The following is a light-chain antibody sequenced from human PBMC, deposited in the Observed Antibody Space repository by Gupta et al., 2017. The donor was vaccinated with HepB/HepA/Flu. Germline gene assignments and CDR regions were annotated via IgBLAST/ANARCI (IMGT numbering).Light chain of an antibody. CDR3: QAWDSSTL. CDR1: KLGNKY. CDR2: QDN. V-gene: IGLV3-1*01. J-gene: IGLJ2*01. Sequence: SYELTQPPPVSVFPGPTASITCSGDKLGNKYVCWYQRKPGRSPVLLIYQDNKRPSGIPERFSGSNSGNTATLTISGTQAMDEADYYCQAWDSSTLFGGGTKLTVL.